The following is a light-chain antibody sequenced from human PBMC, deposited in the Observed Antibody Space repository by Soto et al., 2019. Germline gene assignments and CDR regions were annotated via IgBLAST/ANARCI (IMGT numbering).Light chain of an antibody. CDR2: AAS. J-gene: IGKJ2*01. V-gene: IGKV1-6*01. CDR1: QGIEND. Sequence: AIQMTQSPSSLSASVGDRVTIACRASQGIENDLAWYQQKPGRAPKLLIYAASSFHSGVPSRFSGSGSGTDFTLTISSLQPEDFATYYCLQGYSYPYTFGQGTKREIK. CDR3: LQGYSYPYT.